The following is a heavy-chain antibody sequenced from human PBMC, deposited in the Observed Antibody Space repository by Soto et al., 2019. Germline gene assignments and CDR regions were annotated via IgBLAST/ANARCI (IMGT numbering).Heavy chain of an antibody. V-gene: IGHV4-39*01. CDR1: GGSISSSSYY. CDR3: ARLGYYGSGSYYPPMSYYYYGMDV. Sequence: PSETLSLTCTVPGGSISSSSYYWGWIRQPPGKGLEWIGSIYYSGSTYYNPSLKSRVTISVDTSKNQFSLKLSSVTAADTAVYYCARLGYYGSGSYYPPMSYYYYGMDVWGQGTTVTVSS. J-gene: IGHJ6*02. CDR2: IYYSGST. D-gene: IGHD3-10*01.